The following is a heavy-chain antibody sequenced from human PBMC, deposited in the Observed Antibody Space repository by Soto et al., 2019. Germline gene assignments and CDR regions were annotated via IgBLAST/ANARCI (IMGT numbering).Heavy chain of an antibody. CDR2: VSPSGGST. Sequence: GASVKVSCKSSGYSFTSYYMHWVRQAPGQGLEWMGIVSPSGGSTTNAQKFQGRVTMTRDTSTSTVYMALSSVRSEDTAVYYCARALTRSSGYRYGPLDYWGQGTLVTVSS. D-gene: IGHD5-18*01. CDR3: ARALTRSSGYRYGPLDY. J-gene: IGHJ4*02. CDR1: GYSFTSYY. V-gene: IGHV1-46*01.